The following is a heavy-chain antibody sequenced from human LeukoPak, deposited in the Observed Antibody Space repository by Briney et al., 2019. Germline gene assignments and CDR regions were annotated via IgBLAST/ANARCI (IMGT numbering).Heavy chain of an antibody. J-gene: IGHJ6*02. Sequence: GRSLRLSCAASGFTFSSYAMHWVRQAPGKGLEWVAVISYDGSNKYYADSVKGRFTISRDNSKNTLYLQMNSLRAEDTAVYYRARDPLRFLEWLTLRNYYYYGMDVWGQGTTVTVSS. CDR1: GFTFSSYA. D-gene: IGHD3-3*01. CDR3: ARDPLRFLEWLTLRNYYYYGMDV. CDR2: ISYDGSNK. V-gene: IGHV3-30-3*01.